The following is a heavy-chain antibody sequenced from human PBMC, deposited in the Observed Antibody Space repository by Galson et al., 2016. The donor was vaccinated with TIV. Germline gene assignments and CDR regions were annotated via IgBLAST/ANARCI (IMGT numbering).Heavy chain of an antibody. V-gene: IGHV1-2*02. CDR1: GYTFTDYY. J-gene: IGHJ6*02. Sequence: SVKVSCKASGYTFTDYYMHWVRQAPGQGLEWMGWINPNSGGTNFAQKFQDRVTMTRDTSISTVYMEVSRLKTDDTAVYYCARDRRRGYLSYNGMDVWGQGTTVIVAS. CDR2: INPNSGGT. D-gene: IGHD1-1*01. CDR3: ARDRRRGYLSYNGMDV.